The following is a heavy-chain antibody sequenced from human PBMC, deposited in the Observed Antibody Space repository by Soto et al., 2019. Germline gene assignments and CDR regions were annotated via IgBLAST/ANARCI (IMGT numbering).Heavy chain of an antibody. J-gene: IGHJ5*02. D-gene: IGHD3-3*01. CDR2: ISAYNGNT. CDR1: GYTFTSYG. V-gene: IGHV1-18*01. Sequence: QVQLVQSGAEVKKPGASVKVSCKASGYTFTSYGISWVRQAPGQGLEWMGWISAYNGNTNYAQKLQGRVTMTTDTSTSTAYMELRGLRSDDTAVYYCARDGFRITIFGVVITGWFDPWGQGTLVTVSS. CDR3: ARDGFRITIFGVVITGWFDP.